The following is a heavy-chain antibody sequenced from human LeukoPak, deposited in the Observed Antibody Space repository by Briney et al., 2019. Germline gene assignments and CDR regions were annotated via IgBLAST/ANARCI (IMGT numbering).Heavy chain of an antibody. CDR2: INTDGSST. D-gene: IGHD6-13*01. J-gene: IGHJ4*02. Sequence: GGSLRLSCATSGFTFSSYWMHWVRQAPGKGLVWVSRINTDGSSTSYADSVKGRFTISRDNAKNTLYLQMNSLRAEDTAVYYCARVSSSSWWALDYWGQGTLVTVSS. V-gene: IGHV3-74*01. CDR1: GFTFSSYW. CDR3: ARVSSSSWWALDY.